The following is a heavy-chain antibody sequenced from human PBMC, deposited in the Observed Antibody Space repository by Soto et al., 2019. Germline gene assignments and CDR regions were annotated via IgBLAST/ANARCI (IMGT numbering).Heavy chain of an antibody. CDR1: GFTFSSYA. CDR2: ISADGGKT. CDR3: ANLLGYCSGTDCAAVVDI. Sequence: EVQLLESGGGLVQPGGALRLSCAASGFTFSSYAMSWVRQVPGKGLEWVSVISADGGKTYHADSVKGRFSISRDNSKSTLILPMNCQRAEDAAVYYCANLLGYCSGTDCAAVVDIWGHGTVVPVSS. D-gene: IGHD2-2*01. J-gene: IGHJ3*02. V-gene: IGHV3-23*01.